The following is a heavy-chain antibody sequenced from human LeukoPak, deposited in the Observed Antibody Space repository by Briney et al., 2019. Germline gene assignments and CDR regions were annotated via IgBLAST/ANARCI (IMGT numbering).Heavy chain of an antibody. CDR2: INPNSGGT. CDR1: GYTFTDYY. CDR3: ARVWYTSSSGYNWFDP. V-gene: IGHV1-2*02. D-gene: IGHD6-6*01. J-gene: IGHJ5*02. Sequence: ASVKVSCKASGYTFTDYYMYWVRQAPGQGLEWMGWINPNSGGTNYAQKFQGSVTMTRDTSISTANMELSGLRSDDTAVYFCARVWYTSSSGYNWFDPWGQGTPVTASS.